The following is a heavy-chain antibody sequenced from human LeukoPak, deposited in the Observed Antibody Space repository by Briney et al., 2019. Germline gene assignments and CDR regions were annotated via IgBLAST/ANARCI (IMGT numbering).Heavy chain of an antibody. J-gene: IGHJ4*02. CDR2: ISYDGSNK. V-gene: IGHV3-30*18. CDR3: AKYVGAMIVVPYFDN. D-gene: IGHD3-22*01. CDR1: GFTFSSYG. Sequence: QPGRSLRLSCTASGFTFSSYGMHWVRQAPGKGLEWVALISYDGSNKYYADSMKGRFTISRDNSRNTLYLQMSSLRAEDTAVYYCAKYVGAMIVVPYFDNWGQGTLVTVSS.